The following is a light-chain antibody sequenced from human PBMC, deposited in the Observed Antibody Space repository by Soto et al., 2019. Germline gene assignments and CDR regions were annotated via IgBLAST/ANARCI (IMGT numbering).Light chain of an antibody. CDR3: SSYTSSSPGV. Sequence: QSALTQPASVSGSPGQSITISCTGTSSDVGCYNYVSWYQQHPGKAPKLMIYDVSNRPSGVSNRFSGSKSGNTASLTISGLQAEDEADYYCSSYTSSSPGVFGGGTKLTVL. CDR1: SSDVGCYNY. V-gene: IGLV2-14*01. CDR2: DVS. J-gene: IGLJ3*02.